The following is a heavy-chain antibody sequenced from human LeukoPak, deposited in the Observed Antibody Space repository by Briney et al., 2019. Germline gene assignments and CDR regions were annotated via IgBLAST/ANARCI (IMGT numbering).Heavy chain of an antibody. CDR1: GYTFTSYG. V-gene: IGHV1-18*04. CDR2: ISAYNGNT. Sequence: ASVKVSCKASGYTFTSYGISWVRQAPGQGLEWMGWISAYNGNTNYAQKLLGRVTMTTDTSTSTAYMELRSLRSDDTAVYYCARDELAHFRLGRSVSAGYWGQGTLVTVSS. CDR3: ARDELAHFRLGRSVSAGY. D-gene: IGHD1-1*01. J-gene: IGHJ4*02.